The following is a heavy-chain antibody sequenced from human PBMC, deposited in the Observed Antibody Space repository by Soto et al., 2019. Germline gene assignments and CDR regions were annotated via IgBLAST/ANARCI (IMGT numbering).Heavy chain of an antibody. CDR1: GFTFSPYW. V-gene: IGHV3-7*03. D-gene: IGHD2-8*01. CDR3: ARGSNQDY. J-gene: IGHJ4*02. Sequence: EVQLVESGGDLVQPRGSLRLSCVASGFTFSPYWMSWVRQAPGRGLQWVATINNDGSEKYYADSVKGRFTISRDNARDSLYLQLTSLRAEDTAIYYCARGSNQDYWGQGTLVAVSS. CDR2: INNDGSEK.